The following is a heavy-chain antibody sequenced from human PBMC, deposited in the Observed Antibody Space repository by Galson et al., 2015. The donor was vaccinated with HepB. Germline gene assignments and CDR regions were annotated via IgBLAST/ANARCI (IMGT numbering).Heavy chain of an antibody. J-gene: IGHJ6*02. Sequence: SLRLSCAASGFTFSSYAMSWVRQAPGKGLEWVSAISGSGGSTYYADSVKGRFTISRDNSKNTLYLQMNSLRAEDTAVYYCAKEKHAYGDYGFWGGYYYYYYGMDVWGQGTTVTVSS. D-gene: IGHD4-17*01. V-gene: IGHV3-23*01. CDR1: GFTFSSYA. CDR2: ISGSGGST. CDR3: AKEKHAYGDYGFWGGYYYYYYGMDV.